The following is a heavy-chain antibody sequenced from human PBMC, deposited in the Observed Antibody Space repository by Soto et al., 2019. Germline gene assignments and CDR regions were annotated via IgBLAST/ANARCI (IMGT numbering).Heavy chain of an antibody. CDR3: ATTPTGVYYYGMDV. V-gene: IGHV1-18*01. J-gene: IGHJ6*02. CDR2: ISAYNGNT. D-gene: IGHD7-27*01. CDR1: GYTFTSYG. Sequence: QVQLVQSGAEVKKPGASVKVSCKASGYTFTSYGISWVRQAPGQGLEWMGWISAYNGNTNYAQKLQGRVNMTTDTSTSTAYMELRSLISDDTAVYYCATTPTGVYYYGMDVWGQGTTVTVSS.